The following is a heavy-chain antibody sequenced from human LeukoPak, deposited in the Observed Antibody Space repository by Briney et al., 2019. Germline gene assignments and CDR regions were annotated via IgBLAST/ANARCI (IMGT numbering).Heavy chain of an antibody. J-gene: IGHJ4*02. CDR2: ISWNSGSI. CDR3: AKGTGRYWTFLDY. D-gene: IGHD1-26*01. V-gene: IGHV3-9*01. CDR1: GFTFDDYA. Sequence: GRSLRLSCAASGFTFDDYAMHWVRQAPGKGLEWVSGISWNSGSIDYADPVKGRFTISRDNAKNSLYLQMNTLRPEDTAFYYCAKGTGRYWTFLDYWGQGTLVTVSS.